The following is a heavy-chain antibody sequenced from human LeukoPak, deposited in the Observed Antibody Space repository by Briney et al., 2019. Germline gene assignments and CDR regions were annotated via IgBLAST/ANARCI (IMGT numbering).Heavy chain of an antibody. CDR2: INSDGRST. CDR3: AKDINRPFYGEGYYYYYGMDV. Sequence: PGGSLRLSCAASEFTFSNHWMHWVRQAPGKGLVWVSRINSDGRSTDYADSVKGRSTISRDNAKNSLYLQMNSLRAEDTALYYCAKDINRPFYGEGYYYYYGMDVWGQGTTVTVSS. D-gene: IGHD4-17*01. V-gene: IGHV3-74*01. CDR1: EFTFSNHW. J-gene: IGHJ6*02.